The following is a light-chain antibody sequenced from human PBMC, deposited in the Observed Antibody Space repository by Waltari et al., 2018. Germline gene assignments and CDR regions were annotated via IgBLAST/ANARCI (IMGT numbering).Light chain of an antibody. CDR2: WAS. CDR3: QQYCDTPRT. CDR1: PRVFWSSKNQNC. J-gene: IGKJ1*01. V-gene: IGKV4-1*01. Sequence: DIVMTQSPDSLAVSLGERATINFNSSPRVFWSSKNQNCLAWYQQKPRQPPKLLIYWASTRESGVPDRFSGSGSGTDFTCTIGSWQAEDVAVYYCQQYCDTPRTFGQGTKVEIK.